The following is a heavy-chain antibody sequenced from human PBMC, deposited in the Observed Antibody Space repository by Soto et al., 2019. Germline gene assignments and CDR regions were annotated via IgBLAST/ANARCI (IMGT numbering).Heavy chain of an antibody. Sequence: EVQLLESGGGLVQPGGSLRLSCAASGFTFNSYAMNWVRQAPGKGLEWVSAISGSGGSTYYADSVKGRFTISRDNSKNTLYLQMNSLRAEDTAVYYCAKDRASSTWYCHDWGQGTLVTVSS. CDR3: AKDRASSTWYCHD. CDR2: ISGSGGST. D-gene: IGHD6-13*01. J-gene: IGHJ4*02. CDR1: GFTFNSYA. V-gene: IGHV3-23*01.